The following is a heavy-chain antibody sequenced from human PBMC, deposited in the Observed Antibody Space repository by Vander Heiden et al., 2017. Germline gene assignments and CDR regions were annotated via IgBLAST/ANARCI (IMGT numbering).Heavy chain of an antibody. CDR3: AKDLIGSYPDYFDY. CDR1: GFTFSTYA. CDR2: IRGSADTT. Sequence: EVQLLESGGGLVQPGGSLRLSCAASGFTFSTYAMGWVRQAPGKGLEWVSGIRGSADTTYYADSVRGRFTISRDSSKNTLYLQMNSLRAEDTAVYYCAKDLIGSYPDYFDYWGQGTLVTVSS. V-gene: IGHV3-23*01. J-gene: IGHJ4*02. D-gene: IGHD2-8*01.